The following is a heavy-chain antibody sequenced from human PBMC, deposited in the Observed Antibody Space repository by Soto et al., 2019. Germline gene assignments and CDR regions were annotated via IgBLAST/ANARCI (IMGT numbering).Heavy chain of an antibody. V-gene: IGHV4-31*11. CDR3: VGRLTYIYNYFDS. D-gene: IGHD2-21*01. CDR2: VSSSGNS. J-gene: IGHJ4*02. Sequence: PAETLSLTCAVYGDSISSATHYWNWIRQHPGKGLEWIGYVSSSGNSYYSPSLKSRVFMSVDTSKNLFSLKLSSVTAADTAIYYCVGRLTYIYNYFDSWGQGTQVTV. CDR1: GDSISSATHY.